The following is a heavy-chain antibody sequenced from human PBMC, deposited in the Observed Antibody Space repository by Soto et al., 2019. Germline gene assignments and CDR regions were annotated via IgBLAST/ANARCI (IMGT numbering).Heavy chain of an antibody. Sequence: PGESLKISCKGAGYSFTSYWIGWVRQMPGKGLEWMGIIYPGDSDTRYSPSFQGQVTISADKSISTAYLQWNSPKASDTAIYYCAKTKDSSSQYYFDYWGQGTLVTVSS. J-gene: IGHJ4*02. D-gene: IGHD6-19*01. V-gene: IGHV5-51*01. CDR3: AKTKDSSSQYYFDY. CDR1: GYSFTSYW. CDR2: IYPGDSDT.